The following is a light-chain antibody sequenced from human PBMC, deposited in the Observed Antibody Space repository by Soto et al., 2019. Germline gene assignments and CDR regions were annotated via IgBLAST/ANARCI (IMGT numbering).Light chain of an antibody. CDR3: HQYNNWPHT. Sequence: EIVMTQSPATLSVSPGERGNLSCRASQSVSSNLAWYQQKPGQAPRLLIFGASTRATGIPARISGSGSGTECTLTISSLQSEDFAVYYCHQYNNWPHTLGQGTKLELK. J-gene: IGKJ2*01. V-gene: IGKV3-15*01. CDR1: QSVSSN. CDR2: GAS.